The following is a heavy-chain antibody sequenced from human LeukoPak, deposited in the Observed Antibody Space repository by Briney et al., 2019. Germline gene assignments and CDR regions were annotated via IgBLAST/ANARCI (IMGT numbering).Heavy chain of an antibody. J-gene: IGHJ4*02. CDR2: ISYDGRNK. V-gene: IGHV3-30*04. CDR1: GFTFSSYA. D-gene: IGHD3-10*01. Sequence: GRSLRLSCAASGFTFSSYAVHWVRHAPGKGRGWVAAISYDGRNKNYADSVEGPFTISRRNSKNTLYLQINGLTAEDTAEYCGARDFADGFVDWGQGTLVTVSS. CDR3: ARDFADGFVD.